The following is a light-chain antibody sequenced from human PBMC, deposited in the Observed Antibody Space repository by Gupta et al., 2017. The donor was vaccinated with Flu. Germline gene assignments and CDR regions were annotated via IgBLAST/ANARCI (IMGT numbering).Light chain of an antibody. Sequence: EIVLTQSPATVSLSPGERATLSCRASQSVSSYLAWFQQKPGQAPRLLIYDASNRATGIPARFSGSGSGTDFTLTISSLEPEDFAVYYCQHRGNWPFTFGPGTKVDIK. V-gene: IGKV3-11*01. J-gene: IGKJ3*01. CDR2: DAS. CDR3: QHRGNWPFT. CDR1: QSVSSY.